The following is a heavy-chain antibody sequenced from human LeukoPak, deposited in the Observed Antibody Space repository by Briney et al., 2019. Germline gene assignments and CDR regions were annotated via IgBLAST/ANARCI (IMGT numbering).Heavy chain of an antibody. J-gene: IGHJ5*02. V-gene: IGHV4-34*01. Sequence: SETLSLTCAVYGGSFSGYYWSWIRQPPGKGLEWIGEIYHSGSTNYNPSLKSRVTISVDTSKNQFSLRLTSVTAADAAVYYCARLKAVVILGWFDPWGQGTLVTVSS. CDR1: GGSFSGYY. D-gene: IGHD4-23*01. CDR2: IYHSGST. CDR3: ARLKAVVILGWFDP.